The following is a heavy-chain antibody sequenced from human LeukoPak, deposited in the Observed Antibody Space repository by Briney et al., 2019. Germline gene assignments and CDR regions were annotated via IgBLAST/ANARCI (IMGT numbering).Heavy chain of an antibody. CDR1: GYTFTDCG. D-gene: IGHD3-3*01. V-gene: IGHV1-3*01. J-gene: IGHJ4*02. CDR2: INAGNGNT. CDR3: ARGATIFGAVTLFDY. Sequence: ASVKVSCKTSGYTFTDCGISWVRQAPGQRLEWMGWINAGNGNTKYSQKFQXRVTITRDTSASTAYMELSSLRSEDTAVYYCARGATIFGAVTLFDYWGQGTLVTVSS.